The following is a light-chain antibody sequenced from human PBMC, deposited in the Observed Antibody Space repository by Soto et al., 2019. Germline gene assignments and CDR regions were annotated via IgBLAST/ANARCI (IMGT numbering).Light chain of an antibody. Sequence: EIVLTQSPGTLSLSPWERATLSCRASQSVSSSYLAWYQQKPGQAPSLLIYGVSTRATGIPTRFSGSGSGRQFTLTISSLQSEDFAVYYCQQYNNWPQKFGQGTKVDIK. J-gene: IGKJ1*01. CDR1: QSVSSSY. CDR2: GVS. V-gene: IGKV3-15*01. CDR3: QQYNNWPQK.